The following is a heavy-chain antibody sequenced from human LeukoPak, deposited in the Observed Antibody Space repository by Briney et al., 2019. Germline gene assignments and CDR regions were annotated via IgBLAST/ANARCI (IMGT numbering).Heavy chain of an antibody. Sequence: GASVKVSCKTSGYTFTSYGISWVRQAPGQGLEWMGWISAYNGNTNYAQKLQGRVTMTTDTSTSTAYMELRSLRSDDTAVYYCARDLGGYDIIYNWFDPWGQGTLVTVSS. CDR3: ARDLGGYDIIYNWFDP. V-gene: IGHV1-18*01. J-gene: IGHJ5*02. CDR1: GYTFTSYG. CDR2: ISAYNGNT. D-gene: IGHD5-12*01.